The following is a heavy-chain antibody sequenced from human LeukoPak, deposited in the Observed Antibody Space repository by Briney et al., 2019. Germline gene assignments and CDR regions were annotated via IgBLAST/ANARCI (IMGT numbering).Heavy chain of an antibody. Sequence: GESLKISCKGSGYSFTSYWIGWVRQMPGKGLEWMGIIYPGDSDTRYSPSFQGQVTVSADKSISTAYLQWSSLKASDTAMYYCARRQSNYDILTGRSGGDAFDIWGQGTMVTVSS. CDR2: IYPGDSDT. D-gene: IGHD3-9*01. CDR1: GYSFTSYW. V-gene: IGHV5-51*01. J-gene: IGHJ3*02. CDR3: ARRQSNYDILTGRSGGDAFDI.